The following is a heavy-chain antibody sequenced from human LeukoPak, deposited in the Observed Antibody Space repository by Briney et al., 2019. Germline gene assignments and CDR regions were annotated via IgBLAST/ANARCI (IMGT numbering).Heavy chain of an antibody. CDR3: ARVAEAAAFDS. J-gene: IGHJ4*02. CDR1: GFTFSTYS. V-gene: IGHV3-21*06. Sequence: AGGSLRLSCAASGFTFSTYSMNWVRQAPGKGLEWVSSISSNSRYRYYADSMRGRFTISRDNAKNSLYLQMSSLKPEDTAVYYCARVAEAAAFDSWGQGTLVAVSS. D-gene: IGHD6-13*01. CDR2: ISSNSRYR.